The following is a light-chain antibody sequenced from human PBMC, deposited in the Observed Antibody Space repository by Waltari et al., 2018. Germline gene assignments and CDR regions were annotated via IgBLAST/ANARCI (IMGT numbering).Light chain of an antibody. CDR3: QHYGISFPVT. V-gene: IGKV3-20*01. CDR1: QSVGSSD. Sequence: EIVLAQSPDTLSLSPGETATLSCRASQSVGSSDLIWYQQKPGQAPRLLIFATSYRATGIPDRFSGSGSGTDFTLTISRLEPEDVAIYYCQHYGISFPVTFGQGTRLETK. J-gene: IGKJ5*01. CDR2: ATS.